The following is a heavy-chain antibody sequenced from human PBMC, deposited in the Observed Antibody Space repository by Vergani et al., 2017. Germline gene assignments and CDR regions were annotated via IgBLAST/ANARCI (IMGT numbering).Heavy chain of an antibody. D-gene: IGHD3-16*01. CDR2: IDRNYGVK. V-gene: IGHV3-9*01. CDR3: VKDNDYDADGPFDL. CDR1: GFTFQAFA. Sequence: LVEAGGGLVQPGGSLRLSCTASGFTFQAFAFHWVRQVSGRSLEWVSGIDRNYGVKNGNSFEGRFSISRDNAKKAVFLQMNNLRHEDTALYFCVKDNDYDADGPFDLWGRGTLVTVSS. J-gene: IGHJ2*01.